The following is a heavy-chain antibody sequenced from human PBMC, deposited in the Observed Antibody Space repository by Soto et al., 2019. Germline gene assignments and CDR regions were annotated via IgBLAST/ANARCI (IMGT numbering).Heavy chain of an antibody. Sequence: GGSLRLSCAASGFTFTDYALSWVRQAPGKGLEWVATISGIGGSTYLADSVKGRLSISRDNSKNTVSLLMNSLRAEDTAVYFCARGSSGYISSWYYFDYWGRGTLVTVS. J-gene: IGHJ4*02. CDR3: ARGSSGYISSWYYFDY. D-gene: IGHD6-13*01. CDR2: ISGIGGST. V-gene: IGHV3-23*01. CDR1: GFTFTDYA.